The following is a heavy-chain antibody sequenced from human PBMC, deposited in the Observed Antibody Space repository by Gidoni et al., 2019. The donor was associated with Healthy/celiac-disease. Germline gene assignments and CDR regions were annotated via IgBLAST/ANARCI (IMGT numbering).Heavy chain of an antibody. J-gene: IGHJ4*02. Sequence: QVQLVESGGGVVQPGRALRPSCAASGSTFSTYGMLWVRQAPGKGLGWVAVIWYDGSNKYYADSVKGRFTISRDNSKNTLYLQMNSLRAEDTAVYYCARDLYDSSGWYSYWGQGTLVTVSS. CDR2: IWYDGSNK. D-gene: IGHD6-19*01. CDR1: GSTFSTYG. CDR3: ARDLYDSSGWYSY. V-gene: IGHV3-33*01.